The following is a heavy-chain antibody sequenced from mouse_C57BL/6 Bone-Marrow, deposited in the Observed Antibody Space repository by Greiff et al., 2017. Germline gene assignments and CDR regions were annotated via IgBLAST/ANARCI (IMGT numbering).Heavy chain of an antibody. D-gene: IGHD1-1*01. V-gene: IGHV14-4*01. Sequence: VQLQQSGAELVRPGASVTLSCTASGFNIKDDYMHWVKQRPEQGLEWIGWIDPENGDTEYASKFQGKATITADTSSNTAYLQLRSLTSEDTAVYYCTAITTVVAYYFDYWGQGTTLTVSS. CDR3: TAITTVVAYYFDY. J-gene: IGHJ2*01. CDR1: GFNIKDDY. CDR2: IDPENGDT.